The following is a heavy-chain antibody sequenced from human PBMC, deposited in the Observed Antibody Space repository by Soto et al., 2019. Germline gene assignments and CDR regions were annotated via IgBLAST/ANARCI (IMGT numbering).Heavy chain of an antibody. D-gene: IGHD2-21*02. J-gene: IGHJ6*02. CDR2: INPNSGGT. CDR3: ARGGSMVTDSYYYSMDV. CDR1: GYTFTDYY. V-gene: IGHV1-2*02. Sequence: GASVKVSYKASGYTFTDYYMHWVRQAPGQGLEWMGWINPNSGGTDYAQDFQGRVTMTRDTSISTAYMELSRLRSDDTAVYYCARGGSMVTDSYYYSMDVWGQGTTVTVSS.